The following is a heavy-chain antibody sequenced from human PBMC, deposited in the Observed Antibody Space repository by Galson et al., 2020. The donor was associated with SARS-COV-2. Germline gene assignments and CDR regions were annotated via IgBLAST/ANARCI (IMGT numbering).Heavy chain of an antibody. V-gene: IGHV4-30-4*01. Sequence: SQTLSLPCTVSGGSLSSDDHYWSWIRQPPGKGLEWIEYIYYNGGTYYNPSLKSRVTRSEDTSNNQFSLKLTSVTAADTAMYYCARDTIGDRFFGIWGQGTMVTGSS. CDR1: GGSLSSDDHY. CDR2: IYYNGGT. J-gene: IGHJ3*02. CDR3: ARDTIGDRFFGI. D-gene: IGHD4-17*01.